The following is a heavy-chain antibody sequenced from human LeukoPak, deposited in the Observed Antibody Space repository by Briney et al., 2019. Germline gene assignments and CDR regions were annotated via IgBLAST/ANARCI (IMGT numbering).Heavy chain of an antibody. D-gene: IGHD3-10*01. V-gene: IGHV4-61*02. Sequence: SQTLSLTCTVSGGSISSGSYYWSWIRQPAGKGLEWIGRIYTSGSTNYNPSLKSQVTISVDTSKNQFSLKLSSVTAADTAVYYCARRPRGVIIKTWFDSWGQGTLVTVSS. CDR3: ARRPRGVIIKTWFDS. CDR2: IYTSGST. J-gene: IGHJ5*01. CDR1: GGSISSGSYY.